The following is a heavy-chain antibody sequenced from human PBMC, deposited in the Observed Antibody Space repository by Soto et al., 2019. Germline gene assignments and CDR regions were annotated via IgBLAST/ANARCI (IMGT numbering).Heavy chain of an antibody. V-gene: IGHV1-69*01. CDR2: LIPSFGTA. J-gene: IGHJ4*03. D-gene: IGHD1-26*01. CDR3: TRGQGVFRCAEVVGGVKGIDV. CDR1: GDNFSYYA. Sequence: QVLLVQSGAEVKKPGSSVRVSCRASGDNFSYYAFSWVREAPGQGLEWLGGLIPSFGTADYAQKFQGRLSITADESTETLSVDIYSINLNDTAVYFCTRGQGVFRCAEVVGGVKGIDVWGQGTLVTVSS.